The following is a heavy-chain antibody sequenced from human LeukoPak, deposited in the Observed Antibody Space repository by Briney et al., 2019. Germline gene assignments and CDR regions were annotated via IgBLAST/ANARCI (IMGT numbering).Heavy chain of an antibody. D-gene: IGHD3-22*01. Sequence: GGSLRLSCAASGFTFSRYEMNWVRQAPGKGLEWVSYISSSGSTIYYADCVKGRFTISRDNAKNSLYLQMNSLRAEDTAVYYCARDEAPPDYYDSSGYYPFDYWGQGTLVTVSS. CDR3: ARDEAPPDYYDSSGYYPFDY. V-gene: IGHV3-48*03. J-gene: IGHJ4*02. CDR1: GFTFSRYE. CDR2: ISSSGSTI.